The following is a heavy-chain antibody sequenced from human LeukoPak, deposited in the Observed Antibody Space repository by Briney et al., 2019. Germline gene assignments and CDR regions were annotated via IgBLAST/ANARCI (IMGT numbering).Heavy chain of an antibody. V-gene: IGHV3-21*01. CDR3: ARVSYCSSTSCYKASDY. CDR1: GFTFSTYT. D-gene: IGHD2-2*02. Sequence: GGSLRLSCAASGFTFSTYTMNWVRQAPGKGLEGVSFIGSSSGYIYYADSVKGRFSISRDNAKNSLFLQMNSLRAEDTAVYYCARVSYCSSTSCYKASDYWGQGTLVTVSS. CDR2: IGSSSGYI. J-gene: IGHJ4*02.